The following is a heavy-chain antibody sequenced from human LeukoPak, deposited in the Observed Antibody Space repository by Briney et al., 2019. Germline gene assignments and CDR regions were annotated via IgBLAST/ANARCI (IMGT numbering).Heavy chain of an antibody. V-gene: IGHV3-21*01. CDR1: GFTFSSYS. Sequence: GGSLRLSCAASGFTFSSYSMNWVRQAPGKGLEWVSFISSSSYIYYADSVKGRFTISRDNAKNSLYLLMNSLRAEDTAVYYCARDPGYCSGGSCYPYYMDVWGKGTTVTVSS. D-gene: IGHD2-15*01. J-gene: IGHJ6*03. CDR2: ISSSSYI. CDR3: ARDPGYCSGGSCYPYYMDV.